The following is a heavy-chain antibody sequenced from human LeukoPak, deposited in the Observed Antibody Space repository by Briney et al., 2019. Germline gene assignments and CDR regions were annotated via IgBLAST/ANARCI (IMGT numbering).Heavy chain of an antibody. J-gene: IGHJ3*02. Sequence: GGSLRLSCVASGFYFGGHAMHWLRQAPGKGLEWVAYITYGSDTIFYADSVKGRFTVSRDNAKNSLYLQMDSLRAEDTAVYYCARDMRGAKGAFDIWGQGTMVTVSS. CDR1: GFYFGGHA. V-gene: IGHV3-48*04. CDR2: ITYGSDTI. CDR3: ARDMRGAKGAFDI. D-gene: IGHD3-10*01.